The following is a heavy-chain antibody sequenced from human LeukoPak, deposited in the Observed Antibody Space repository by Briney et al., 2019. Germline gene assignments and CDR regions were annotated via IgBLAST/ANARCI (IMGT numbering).Heavy chain of an antibody. Sequence: GGSLRLSCAVSGFTFSSYSMNWVRQAPGKGLEWVSSISSSSSYIYYADSVKGRFTISRDNAKNSLYLQMNSLRAEDTAVYYCARSTTRSHFDYWGQGTLVTVSS. V-gene: IGHV3-21*01. CDR3: ARSTTRSHFDY. CDR1: GFTFSSYS. J-gene: IGHJ4*02. CDR2: ISSSSSYI. D-gene: IGHD1-1*01.